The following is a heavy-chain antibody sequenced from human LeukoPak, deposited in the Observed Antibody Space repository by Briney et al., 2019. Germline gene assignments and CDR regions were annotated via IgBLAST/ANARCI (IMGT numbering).Heavy chain of an antibody. Sequence: GASVKVSCKASGYTLTGHYMHWVRQAPGQGLEWMGWINPNSGGTNYAQKFQGRVTMTRDTSISTAYMELSRLRSDDAAVYYCARDGSGSYWFDPWGQGTLVTVSS. CDR1: GYTLTGHY. CDR2: INPNSGGT. V-gene: IGHV1-2*02. CDR3: ARDGSGSYWFDP. D-gene: IGHD3-10*01. J-gene: IGHJ5*02.